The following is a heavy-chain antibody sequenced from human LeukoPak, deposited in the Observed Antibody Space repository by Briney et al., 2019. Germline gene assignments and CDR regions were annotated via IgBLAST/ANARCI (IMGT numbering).Heavy chain of an antibody. D-gene: IGHD1-1*01. V-gene: IGHV3-74*01. CDR1: GFTFSSYW. CDR2: INSDGSST. Sequence: PGGSLRLSCAASGFTFSSYWMHWVRQAPGKGLVWVSRINSDGSSTSYADSVKGRFTISRDNAKNTLYLQMNSLIAEDTAVYYCATAGTTDYFDYWGQGTLVTVSS. CDR3: ATAGTTDYFDY. J-gene: IGHJ4*02.